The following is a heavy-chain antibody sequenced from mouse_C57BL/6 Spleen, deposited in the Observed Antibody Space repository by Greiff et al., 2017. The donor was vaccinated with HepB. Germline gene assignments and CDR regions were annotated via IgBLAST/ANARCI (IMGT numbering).Heavy chain of an antibody. CDR1: GYSFTSYY. CDR2: IYPGSGNT. CDR3: ARGYGSSYGYFDV. D-gene: IGHD1-1*01. V-gene: IGHV1-66*01. Sequence: VQLQQSGPELVKPGASVKISCKASGYSFTSYYIHWVKQRPGQGLEWIGWIYPGSGNTKYNEKFKGKATLTADTSSSTAYMQLSSLTSEDSAVYYCARGYGSSYGYFDVWGTGTTVTVSS. J-gene: IGHJ1*03.